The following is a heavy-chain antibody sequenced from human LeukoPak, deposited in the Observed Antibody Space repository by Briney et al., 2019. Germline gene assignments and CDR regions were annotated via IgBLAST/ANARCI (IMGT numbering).Heavy chain of an antibody. CDR3: AREGIAAAGYYFDS. J-gene: IGHJ4*02. D-gene: IGHD6-13*01. V-gene: IGHV1-2*02. CDR2: INPNSGGT. CDR1: GYTFTGYY. Sequence: ASVKVSCKASGYTFTGYYMHWVRQAPGQGLEWMGWINPNSGGTNYAQKFQGRVTMTRDTSISTAYMELSRLRSDDTAVYYCAREGIAAAGYYFDSWGQGTLVTVSS.